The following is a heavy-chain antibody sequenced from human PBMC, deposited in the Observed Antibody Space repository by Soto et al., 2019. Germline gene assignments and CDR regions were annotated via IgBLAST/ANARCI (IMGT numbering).Heavy chain of an antibody. J-gene: IGHJ4*02. CDR2: ISSTGGST. Sequence: PGGSLSISCSACGFTFWSYSMHWVRQAPGKGLEYVSAISSTGGSTYYADSVKGRFTISRDNSKNTMYLQMSSLRAEDTAVYYCVKGGSYSSGSNQDYWGQGTLVTSPQ. V-gene: IGHV3-64D*06. D-gene: IGHD3-22*01. CDR1: GFTFWSYS. CDR3: VKGGSYSSGSNQDY.